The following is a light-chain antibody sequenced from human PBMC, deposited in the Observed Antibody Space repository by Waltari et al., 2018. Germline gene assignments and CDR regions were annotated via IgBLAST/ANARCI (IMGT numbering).Light chain of an antibody. CDR2: KDK. J-gene: IGLJ2*01. CDR1: ALSRQF. CDR3: QSSDSGGFVT. V-gene: IGLV3-25*03. Sequence: SFALKQPPSVSVSPGQTARITCPAAALSRQFAYWYRQRPGQAPLLLIYKDKERPLGIPDRISGSSSGTTATLTISGVQAEDEADYFCQSSDSGGFVTFGDGTKLTV.